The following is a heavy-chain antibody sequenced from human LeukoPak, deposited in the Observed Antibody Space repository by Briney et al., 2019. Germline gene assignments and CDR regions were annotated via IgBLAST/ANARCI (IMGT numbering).Heavy chain of an antibody. CDR2: FDPEDGET. D-gene: IGHD3-22*01. CDR3: ATEIPYYYDSSGRPTAGFDY. Sequence: ASVKVSCKVSGYTLTELSMHWVRQAPGKGLEWMGGFDPEDGETIYAQKFQGRVTMTEDTSTDTAYMELSSLRSEDTAVYYCATEIPYYYDSSGRPTAGFDYWGQGTLVTVSS. V-gene: IGHV1-24*01. J-gene: IGHJ4*02. CDR1: GYTLTELS.